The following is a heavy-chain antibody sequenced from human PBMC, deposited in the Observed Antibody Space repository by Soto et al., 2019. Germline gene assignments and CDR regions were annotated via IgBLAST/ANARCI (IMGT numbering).Heavy chain of an antibody. CDR3: ARQSWGSTSCFYDY. J-gene: IGHJ4*02. CDR1: EYTFTDNY. D-gene: IGHD2-2*01. Sequence: GASVKVSCKTSEYTFTDNYIYWIRQAPGQGLEWMGWLNPNSGATDFAQRFQGRVTLTSDTSISTAYMELNRLTSDDTAVFYCARQSWGSTSCFYDYWGQGTLVTVSS. V-gene: IGHV1-2*02. CDR2: LNPNSGAT.